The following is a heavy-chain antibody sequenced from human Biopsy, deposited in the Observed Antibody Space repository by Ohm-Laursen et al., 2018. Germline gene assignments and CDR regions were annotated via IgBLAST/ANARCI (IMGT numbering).Heavy chain of an antibody. CDR2: ISHTGYT. CDR1: GGSFTGHY. D-gene: IGHD4-23*01. Sequence: ETLSLTCTVSGGSFTGHYWTWFRQPLGKGLEWIGHISHTGYTSYKSSLKSRVTISLDTSRKHFSLRLTSLAAADTAVYYCARGSNEYGGLYFPHWGQGTLVTVSS. CDR3: ARGSNEYGGLYFPH. J-gene: IGHJ1*01. V-gene: IGHV4-59*11.